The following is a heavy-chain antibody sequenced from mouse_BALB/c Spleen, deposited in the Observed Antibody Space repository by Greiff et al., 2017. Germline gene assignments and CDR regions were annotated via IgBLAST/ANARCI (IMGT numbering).Heavy chain of an antibody. CDR3: ARHENYCYDDGDYYAMDY. Sequence: EVKLVESGGDLVKPGGSLKLSCAASGFTFSSYGMSWVRQTPDKRLEWVATISSGGSYTYYPDSVKGRFTISRDNAKNTLYLQMSSLKSEDTAMYYCARHENYCYDDGDYYAMDYWGQGTSVTVSS. CDR2: ISSGGSYT. D-gene: IGHD2-12*01. CDR1: GFTFSSYG. V-gene: IGHV5-6*01. J-gene: IGHJ4*01.